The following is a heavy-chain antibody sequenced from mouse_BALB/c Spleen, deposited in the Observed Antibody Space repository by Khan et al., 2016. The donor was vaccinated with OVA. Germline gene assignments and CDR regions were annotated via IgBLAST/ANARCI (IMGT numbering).Heavy chain of an antibody. D-gene: IGHD2-14*01. CDR2: ISSSDST. CDR1: GDSITSGY. J-gene: IGHJ2*01. Sequence: VQLQQSGPSLVKPSQTLSLTCSVTGDSITSGYWNWIRKFPGNKLEYMGYISSSDSTFYNPSLKSRISITRDTSKNQYYLQLNSVTTEDTATYYCARWNYRYDGYFDDWGQGTTLTVSS. V-gene: IGHV3-8*02. CDR3: ARWNYRYDGYFDD.